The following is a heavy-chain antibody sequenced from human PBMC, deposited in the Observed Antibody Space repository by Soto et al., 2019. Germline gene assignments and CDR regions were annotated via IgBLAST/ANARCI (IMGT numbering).Heavy chain of an antibody. D-gene: IGHD4-17*01. CDR2: IWYDGSNK. Sequence: GGSLRLSCAASGFTFSSYGMHWVRQAPGKGLEWVAVIWYDGSNKYYADSVKGRFTISRDNSKNTLYLQMNSLRAEDTAVYYCARVPPEATTNYYYYYMDVWGKGTTVTVSS. J-gene: IGHJ6*03. CDR1: GFTFSSYG. V-gene: IGHV3-33*01. CDR3: ARVPPEATTNYYYYYMDV.